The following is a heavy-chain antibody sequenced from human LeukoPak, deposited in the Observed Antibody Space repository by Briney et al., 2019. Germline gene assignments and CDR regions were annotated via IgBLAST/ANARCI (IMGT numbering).Heavy chain of an antibody. CDR1: GFTVSSNY. D-gene: IGHD3-3*01. V-gene: IGHV3-53*01. Sequence: GGSLRLSCAASGFTVSSNYMGWVRQAPGKGLEWVSVIYSGGSTYYADSVKSRFTISRDNSKNTLYLQMNSLRAEDTAVYYCARDGFFTDYYYGMDVWGQGTTVTVSS. CDR2: IYSGGST. J-gene: IGHJ6*02. CDR3: ARDGFFTDYYYGMDV.